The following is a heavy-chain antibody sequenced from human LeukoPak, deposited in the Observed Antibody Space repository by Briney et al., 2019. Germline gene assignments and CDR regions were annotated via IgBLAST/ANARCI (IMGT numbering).Heavy chain of an antibody. CDR3: ARDPDYNNRMWFDP. CDR2: IYYSGNT. CDR1: GGSISSSNYY. D-gene: IGHD4-11*01. V-gene: IGHV4-39*01. J-gene: IGHJ5*02. Sequence: SETLSLTCTVSGGSISSSNYYWGWIRQPPGKGLEWIGSIYYSGNTYYNPSLKSRVAISVDASKNQLSLKLSSVTAADTAVYYCARDPDYNNRMWFDPWGQGTLVTVSS.